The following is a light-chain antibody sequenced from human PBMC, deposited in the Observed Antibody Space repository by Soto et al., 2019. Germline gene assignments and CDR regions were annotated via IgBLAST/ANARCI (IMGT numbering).Light chain of an antibody. CDR2: EVS. Sequence: QSVLTQPASVSGSPGQSITISCTGTSSDVGGYNYVSWYQQHPGKAPKLMIYEVSNRPSGVSNRFSGSKSGNTASLTISGLQAEGEADYYCGTWDSSLSAYVFGTGTKVTVL. J-gene: IGLJ1*01. CDR1: SSDVGGYNY. V-gene: IGLV2-14*01. CDR3: GTWDSSLSAYV.